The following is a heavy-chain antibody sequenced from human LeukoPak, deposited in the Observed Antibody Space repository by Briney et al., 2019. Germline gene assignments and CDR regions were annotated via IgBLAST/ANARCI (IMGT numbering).Heavy chain of an antibody. Sequence: ASVKVSCKASGYTFSSYYIHWVRQAPGQGLEWMGIINPTGGDTTYAQRFQGRVTMTRDTSTSTVYMELSSLRSEDTAVYYCARDSVLVWFGDLEDWGQGTLGTVSS. CDR3: ARDSVLVWFGDLED. CDR1: GYTFSSYY. D-gene: IGHD3-10*01. J-gene: IGHJ4*02. CDR2: INPTGGDT. V-gene: IGHV1-46*01.